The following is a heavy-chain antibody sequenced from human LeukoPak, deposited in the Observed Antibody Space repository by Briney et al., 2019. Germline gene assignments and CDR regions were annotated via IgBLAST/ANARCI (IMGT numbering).Heavy chain of an antibody. J-gene: IGHJ3*02. CDR1: GGSISSYY. D-gene: IGHD1-14*01. CDR2: IYYSGST. V-gene: IGHV4-59*12. CDR3: ARGYKSSYAFDI. Sequence: SETLSLTCTVSGGSISSYYWSWIRQPPGKGLEWIGYIYYSGSTNYNPSLKSRVTISVDTSKNQFSLQLNSVTPEDTAVYYCARGYKSSYAFDIWGQGTMVTVSS.